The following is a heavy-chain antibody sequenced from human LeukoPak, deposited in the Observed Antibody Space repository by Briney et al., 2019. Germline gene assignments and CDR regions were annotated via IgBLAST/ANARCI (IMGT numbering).Heavy chain of an antibody. CDR3: ASVLLLGYSTNYYYGMDV. V-gene: IGHV1-69*06. CDR1: GGTFTSYA. CDR2: IIPIFGTA. J-gene: IGHJ6*04. D-gene: IGHD6-13*01. Sequence: SVKVSCKASGGTFTSYAISWVRQAPGQGLEWMGGIIPIFGTANYAQKFQGRVTITADKSTSTAYMELSSLRSEDTAVYYCASVLLLGYSTNYYYGMDVWGKRTTVTVSS.